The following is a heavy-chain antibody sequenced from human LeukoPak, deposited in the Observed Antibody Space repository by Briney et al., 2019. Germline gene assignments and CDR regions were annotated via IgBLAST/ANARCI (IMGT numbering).Heavy chain of an antibody. CDR3: AKRGGGVSNFDY. V-gene: IGHV3-23*01. CDR1: GFTFSKYA. CDR2: ISGSDANT. Sequence: GGSLRLSCAASGFTFSKYAMSWVRQAPGKGLEWVSGISGSDANTYYADSVEGRFTIFRDNFNNTLYLQMNRLRAEDTAVYYCAKRGGGVSNFDYWGQGTLVTVSS. D-gene: IGHD3-16*01. J-gene: IGHJ4*02.